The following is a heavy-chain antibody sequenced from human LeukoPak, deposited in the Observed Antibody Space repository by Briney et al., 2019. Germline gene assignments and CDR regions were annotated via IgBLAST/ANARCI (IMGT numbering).Heavy chain of an antibody. CDR2: IKQDGSEK. J-gene: IGHJ6*02. CDR1: GFIFTNYF. V-gene: IGHV3-7*03. D-gene: IGHD3-3*01. CDR3: ARDQGFWSGYYYYYYYGMDV. Sequence: GGSLRLSCAASGFIFTNYFMSWVRQAPGKGLEWVANIKQDGSEKYYVDSVKGRFTISRDNAKNSLYLQMNSLRAEDTAVYYCARDQGFWSGYYYYYYYGMDVWGQGTTVTVSS.